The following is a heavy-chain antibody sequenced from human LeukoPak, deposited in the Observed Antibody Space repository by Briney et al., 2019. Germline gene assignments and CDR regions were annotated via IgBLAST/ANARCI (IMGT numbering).Heavy chain of an antibody. CDR1: GYTFTSYA. J-gene: IGHJ6*03. CDR3: ARENGSGSYALSGYSYSYYMDV. CDR2: INTNTGNP. Sequence: ASVKVSCKASGYTFTSYAMNWVRQAPGQGLEWMGWINTNTGNPTYAQGFTGRFAFSLDTSVSTAYLQISSLKAEDTAVYYCARENGSGSYALSGYSYSYYMDVSGKGTTLTVSS. V-gene: IGHV7-4-1*02. D-gene: IGHD3-10*01.